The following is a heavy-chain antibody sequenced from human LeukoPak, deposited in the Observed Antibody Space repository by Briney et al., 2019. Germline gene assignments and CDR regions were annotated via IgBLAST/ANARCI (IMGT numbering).Heavy chain of an antibody. V-gene: IGHV4-59*02. CDR2: MYYSGST. CDR3: ARDGYSGYGYMDV. Sequence: SETLSLTCTVSGGSVSSYYWSWIRQPPGKGLEWIGYMYYSGSTNYNPSLKSRVTISIDTSKNQFSLKLSSVTAADTAVYYCARDGYSGYGYMDVWGKGTTVTVSS. D-gene: IGHD5-12*01. J-gene: IGHJ6*03. CDR1: GGSVSSYY.